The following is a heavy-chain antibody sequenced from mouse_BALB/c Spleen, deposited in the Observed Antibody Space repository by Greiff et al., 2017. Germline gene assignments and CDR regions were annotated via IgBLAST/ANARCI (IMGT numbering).Heavy chain of an antibody. J-gene: IGHJ3*01. Sequence: EVQVVESGGGLVQPGGSLRLSCATSGFTFTDYYMSWVRQPPGKALEWLGFIRNKANGYTTEYSASVKGRFTISRDNSQSILYLQMNTLRAEDSATYYCARDKEDPAWFAYWGQGTLVTVSA. CDR1: GFTFTDYY. V-gene: IGHV7-3*02. CDR2: IRNKANGYTT. CDR3: ARDKEDPAWFAY.